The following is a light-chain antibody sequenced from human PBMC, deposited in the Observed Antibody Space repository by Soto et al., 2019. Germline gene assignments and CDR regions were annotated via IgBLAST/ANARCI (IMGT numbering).Light chain of an antibody. V-gene: IGKV1-5*03. CDR2: KAS. CDR3: QQYNTFLT. CDR1: QSISSW. J-gene: IGKJ4*01. Sequence: DIQRTQSPSTLSASVGDRVTITCRASQSISSWLAWYQQKPGKAPKLLIYKASSLESGVPSRFSGSGSGTDFTLTISSLQPDDFATYYCQQYNTFLTFGGGTKVEIK.